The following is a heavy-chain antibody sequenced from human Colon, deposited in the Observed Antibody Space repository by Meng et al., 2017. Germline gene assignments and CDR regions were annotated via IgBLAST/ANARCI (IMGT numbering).Heavy chain of an antibody. CDR2: VYYTGSA. D-gene: IGHD1-26*01. J-gene: IGHJ4*02. V-gene: IGHV4-61*03. CDR1: GGSVSSPSYY. CDR3: ARGRGSYSSIDF. Sequence: QVPLQASGPRLVRPSETLSLTCTLSGGSVSSPSYYWSWIRQTPGKGLEWIGYVYYTGSANYNPSLKSRVTISVDTSKNHFSLNLTSVTAADTAVYYCARGRGSYSSIDFWGQGTLVTVSS.